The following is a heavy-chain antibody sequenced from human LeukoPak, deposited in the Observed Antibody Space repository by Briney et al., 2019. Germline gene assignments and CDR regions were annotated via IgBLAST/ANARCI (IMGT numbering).Heavy chain of an antibody. CDR2: IIPIFGTA. V-gene: IGHV1-69*13. D-gene: IGHD3-10*01. CDR1: GGTFSSYA. J-gene: IGHJ4*02. Sequence: ASVKVSCKASGGTFSSYAISWVRQAPGQGLEWMGGIIPIFGTANYAQKFQGRVTITADESTSTAYMELSSLRSDDTAVYYCARDLNYYGSGSYGYWGQGTLVTVSS. CDR3: ARDLNYYGSGSYGY.